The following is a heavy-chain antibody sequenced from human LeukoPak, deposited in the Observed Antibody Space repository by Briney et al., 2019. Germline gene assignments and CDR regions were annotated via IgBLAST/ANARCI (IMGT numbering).Heavy chain of an antibody. CDR3: GTIPFDSPHYDSSGENYYYYYYMDV. Sequence: SETLSLTCTVSGGSISSYYWGWIRQPPGKGLERIGSIYYSGSTYYNPSLKSRVTISVDTSKNQFSLKLSSVTAADTAVYYCGTIPFDSPHYDSSGENYYYYYYMDVWGKGTTVTISS. V-gene: IGHV4-39*01. D-gene: IGHD3-22*01. CDR2: IYYSGST. J-gene: IGHJ6*03. CDR1: GGSISSYY.